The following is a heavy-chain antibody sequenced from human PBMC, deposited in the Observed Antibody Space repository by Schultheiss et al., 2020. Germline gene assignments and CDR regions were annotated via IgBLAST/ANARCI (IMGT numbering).Heavy chain of an antibody. D-gene: IGHD3-3*01. Sequence: GGSLRLSCAASGFTFSDYYMSWIRQAPGKGLEWVSYISSSGSTIYYADSVKGRFTISRDNAKNSLYLQMNSLRAEDTAVYYCARDSAYYDFWSGYYYLNPGYFDLWGRGTLVTVSS. V-gene: IGHV3-11*01. J-gene: IGHJ2*01. CDR3: ARDSAYYDFWSGYYYLNPGYFDL. CDR2: ISSSGSTI. CDR1: GFTFSDYY.